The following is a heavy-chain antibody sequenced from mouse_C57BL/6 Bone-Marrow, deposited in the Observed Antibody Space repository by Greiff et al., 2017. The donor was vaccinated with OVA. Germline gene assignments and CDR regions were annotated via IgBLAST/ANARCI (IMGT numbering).Heavy chain of an antibody. V-gene: IGHV5-6*01. J-gene: IGHJ3*01. CDR3: ARNYYGFAY. Sequence: EVNLVESGGDLVKPGGSLKLSCAASGFTFSSYGMSWVRQTPDKRLEWVATISSGGSYTYYPDSVKGRFTISRDNAKNTLYLQMSSLKSEDTAMYYCARNYYGFAYWGQGTLVTVSA. CDR1: GFTFSSYG. D-gene: IGHD1-1*01. CDR2: ISSGGSYT.